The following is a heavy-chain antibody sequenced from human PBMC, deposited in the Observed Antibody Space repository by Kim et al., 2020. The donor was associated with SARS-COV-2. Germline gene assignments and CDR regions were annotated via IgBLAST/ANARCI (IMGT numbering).Heavy chain of an antibody. V-gene: IGHV4-59*01. J-gene: IGHJ6*02. D-gene: IGHD3-3*01. CDR2: IYYSGST. CDR1: GGSISSYY. CDR3: ARSRRFVEWLFPRYGMDV. Sequence: SETLSLTCTVSGGSISSYYWSWIRQPPGKGLEWIGYIYYSGSTNYNPSLKSRVTISVDTSKNQFSLKLSSVTAADTAVYYCARSRRFVEWLFPRYGMDVWGQGTTVTVSS.